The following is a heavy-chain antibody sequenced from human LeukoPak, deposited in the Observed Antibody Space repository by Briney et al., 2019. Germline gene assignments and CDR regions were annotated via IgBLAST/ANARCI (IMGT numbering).Heavy chain of an antibody. J-gene: IGHJ4*02. V-gene: IGHV3-21*01. CDR2: LSSSSTYI. D-gene: IGHD4-23*01. Sequence: GGSLRLSCAASGFTFSSYRMNWVRQAPGKGLEWVSSLSSSSTYIYYADSVKGRFTISRDNAKNSLYLQMNSLRAEDTAVYYCATDDYGGLDYWGQGTLVTVSS. CDR3: ATDDYGGLDY. CDR1: GFTFSSYR.